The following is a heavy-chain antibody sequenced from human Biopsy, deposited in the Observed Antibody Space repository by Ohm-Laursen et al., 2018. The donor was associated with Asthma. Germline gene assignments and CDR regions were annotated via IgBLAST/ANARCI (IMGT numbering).Heavy chain of an antibody. CDR1: GFSFSSYG. CDR3: ARVDGVVEPATRMGGMDV. Sequence: SLRLSCTAPGFSFSSYGMHWVRQTPGKGLEWVAVISFDGTNKYYADSVKGRFTISRDNSKNTLDLQMNSLSAEDSAVYYCARVDGVVEPATRMGGMDVWGQGTTVTVSS. J-gene: IGHJ6*02. D-gene: IGHD2-15*01. V-gene: IGHV3-30*03. CDR2: ISFDGTNK.